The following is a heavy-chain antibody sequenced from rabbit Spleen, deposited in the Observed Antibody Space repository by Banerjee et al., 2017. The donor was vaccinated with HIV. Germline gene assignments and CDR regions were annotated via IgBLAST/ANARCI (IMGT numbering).Heavy chain of an antibody. Sequence: QEQLMESGGDLVKPEGSLTLTCTASGFSFSSAYYMCWVHQAPGKGLEWIGCIYVGSIGSTYFASWAKGRFTISKTSATTVTLQMTSLTAADTATYFCARADWAGLGYSTGFNLWGPGTLVTVS. J-gene: IGHJ4*01. CDR1: GFSFSSAYY. CDR2: IYVGSIGST. V-gene: IGHV1S45*01. D-gene: IGHD8-1*01. CDR3: ARADWAGLGYSTGFNL.